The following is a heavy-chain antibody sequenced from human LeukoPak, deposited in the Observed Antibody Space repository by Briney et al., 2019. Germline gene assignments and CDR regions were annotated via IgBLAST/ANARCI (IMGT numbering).Heavy chain of an antibody. Sequence: GRSLRLSCAASGFTFSSYGMHWVRQAPGKGREWVAVISYDGSNKYYADSVKGRFTISRDNSKNTLYLQMNSLRAEDTAVYYCAKDHHGDYVDYWGQGTLVTVSS. D-gene: IGHD4-17*01. CDR2: ISYDGSNK. J-gene: IGHJ4*02. CDR3: AKDHHGDYVDY. V-gene: IGHV3-30*18. CDR1: GFTFSSYG.